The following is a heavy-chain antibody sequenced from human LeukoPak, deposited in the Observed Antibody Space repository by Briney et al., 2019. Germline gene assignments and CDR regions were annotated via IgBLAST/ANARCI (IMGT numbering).Heavy chain of an antibody. CDR2: INHSGST. J-gene: IGHJ4*02. V-gene: IGHV4-34*01. CDR1: GGSFSGYY. Sequence: SENLSLTCVVYGGSFSGYYRSWIRQPPGKGLEWIGEINHSGSTNYNPSLKSRVIISVDTSKNQFSLKLTSVTAADTAVYYCARSRLHPIIFDYWGQGTLVTVSS. CDR3: ARSRLHPIIFDY. D-gene: IGHD5-24*01.